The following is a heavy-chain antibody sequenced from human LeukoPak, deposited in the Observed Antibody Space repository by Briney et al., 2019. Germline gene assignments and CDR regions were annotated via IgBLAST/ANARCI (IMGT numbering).Heavy chain of an antibody. D-gene: IGHD2-15*01. CDR3: AKAPVTTCRGAFCYPFDY. CDR2: ISSSTIYT. CDR1: GFTFSSYG. Sequence: GGSLRLSCAASGFTFSSYGMSWVRQAPGKGLEWVSSISSSTIYTYYADSVKGRFTISRDNSKNTLYLQMNSLRAEDTAVYYCAKAPVTTCRGAFCYPFDYWGLGTLVTVSS. V-gene: IGHV3-23*01. J-gene: IGHJ4*02.